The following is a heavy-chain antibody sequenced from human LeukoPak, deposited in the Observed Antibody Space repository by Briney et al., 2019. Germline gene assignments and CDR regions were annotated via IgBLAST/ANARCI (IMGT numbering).Heavy chain of an antibody. V-gene: IGHV1-8*03. J-gene: IGHJ3*02. Sequence: ASVKVSCKASGYTFTSYDINWVRQATGQGLEWMGWMNPNSGNTGYAQKFQGRVTITGNTSISTAYMELSSLRSEDTAVYYCARGKEAAGTGAFDIWGQGTMVTVSS. CDR2: MNPNSGNT. D-gene: IGHD6-13*01. CDR3: ARGKEAAGTGAFDI. CDR1: GYTFTSYD.